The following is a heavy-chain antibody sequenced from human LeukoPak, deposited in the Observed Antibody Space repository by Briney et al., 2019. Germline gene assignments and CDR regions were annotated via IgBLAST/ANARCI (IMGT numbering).Heavy chain of an antibody. Sequence: GGSLRLSCAASGFTVSSNYMSWVRQAPGKGLEWVSGISGSGGSTFYADSVKGRFTISRDNSKNTLYLQMNSLRAEDTAVYYCAIQPPLGYWGQGTLVTVSS. D-gene: IGHD2-2*01. J-gene: IGHJ4*02. CDR1: GFTVSSNY. CDR2: ISGSGGST. V-gene: IGHV3-23*01. CDR3: AIQPPLGY.